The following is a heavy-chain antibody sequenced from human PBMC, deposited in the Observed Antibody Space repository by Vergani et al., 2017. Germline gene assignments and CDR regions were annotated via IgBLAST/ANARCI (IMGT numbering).Heavy chain of an antibody. J-gene: IGHJ4*02. CDR3: ATRSYDRVDY. V-gene: IGHV4-61*02. D-gene: IGHD3-3*01. CDR2: IYSSGIT. Sequence: QVQLQESGPGLVKPSQTLSLTCTVSGGSISSSSYYWNWIRQPAGKGLEWIGRIYSSGITNYNPSLKSRVTISIDTSKNQFSLQLNSVTAADTAVYYCATRSYDRVDYWVKGALVSVSS. CDR1: GGSISSSSYY.